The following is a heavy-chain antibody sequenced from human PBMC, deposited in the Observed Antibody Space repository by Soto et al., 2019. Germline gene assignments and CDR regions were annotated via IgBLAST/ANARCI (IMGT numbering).Heavy chain of an antibody. CDR2: IKSKTDGGTT. CDR3: TSASSGSYYKEDYYYYMDV. CDR1: GFTFSNAW. V-gene: IGHV3-15*01. Sequence: GGSLRLSCAASGFTFSNAWMSWVRQAPGKGLEWVGRIKSKTDGGTTDYAAPVKGRFTISRDDSKNTLYLQMNSLKTEDTAVYYCTSASSGSYYKEDYYYYMDVWGKGTTVTVSS. J-gene: IGHJ6*03. D-gene: IGHD3-10*01.